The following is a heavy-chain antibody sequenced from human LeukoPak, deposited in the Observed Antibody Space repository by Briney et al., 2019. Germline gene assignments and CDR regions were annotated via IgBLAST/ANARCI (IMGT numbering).Heavy chain of an antibody. J-gene: IGHJ5*02. CDR2: IYTSGST. Sequence: SETLSLTCTVSGGSISSGSYYWSWIRQPAGKGLEWIGRIYTSGSTNYNPSLKSRVTISVDTSKNQFSLKLSSVTAADTAVYYCARDWGYCSGGSCYFWFDPWGQGTLVTASS. CDR3: ARDWGYCSGGSCYFWFDP. CDR1: GGSISSGSYY. D-gene: IGHD2-15*01. V-gene: IGHV4-61*02.